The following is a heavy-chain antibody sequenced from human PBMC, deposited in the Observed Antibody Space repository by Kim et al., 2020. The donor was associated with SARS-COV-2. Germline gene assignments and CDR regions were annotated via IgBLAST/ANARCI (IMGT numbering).Heavy chain of an antibody. V-gene: IGHV3-74*01. Sequence: GGSLRLSCAASGFTFSRYSMNWVRQGPGKGLVWLSVIYNDESMRIYADSVKGRFTISRDDSKNTLYLQMNSLRAEDTATYFCARGGTSRPSCLDFWGRGTPVTVSS. J-gene: IGHJ4*02. CDR2: IYNDESMR. CDR3: ARGGTSRPSCLDF. CDR1: GFTFSRYS. D-gene: IGHD2-2*01.